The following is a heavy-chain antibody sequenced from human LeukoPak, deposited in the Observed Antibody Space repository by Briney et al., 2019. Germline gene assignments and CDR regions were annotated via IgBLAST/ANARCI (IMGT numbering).Heavy chain of an antibody. J-gene: IGHJ6*02. CDR2: INWNSDTK. V-gene: IGHV3-9*01. CDR3: AKDTGGNGAYFYAMDV. CDR1: GFAFHNYA. D-gene: IGHD4-23*01. Sequence: GGSLRLSCVGSGFAFHNYAMHWVRRPPGKGLEWVSAINWNSDTKAYADSVKGRFTISRDRARNSLYLQMDSLRPEDTALYYCAKDTGGNGAYFYAMDVRGQGTSVTVSS.